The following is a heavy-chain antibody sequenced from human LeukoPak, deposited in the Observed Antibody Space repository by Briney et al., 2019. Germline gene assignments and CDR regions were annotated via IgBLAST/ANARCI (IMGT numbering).Heavy chain of an antibody. J-gene: IGHJ4*02. V-gene: IGHV4-34*01. CDR3: ARSTQLWFGELPPMEY. CDR1: GGSFSGYY. CDR2: INHSGST. Sequence: SETLSLTCAVYGGSFSGYYWSWIRQPPGKGLEWIGEINHSGSTSYNPSLKSRVTISVDTSKNQFSLKLSSVTAADTAVYYCARSTQLWFGELPPMEYWGQGTLVTVSS. D-gene: IGHD3-10*01.